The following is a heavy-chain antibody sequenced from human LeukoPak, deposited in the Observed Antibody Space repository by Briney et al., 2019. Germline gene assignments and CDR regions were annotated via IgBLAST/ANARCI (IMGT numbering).Heavy chain of an antibody. Sequence: GGSLRLSCAASGFTVSSNYMNWVRQAPGKGLEGVSVIYSGGSTYYADSVKGRFTISRDNSKNTLYLQMDSLRAEDTAVYYCARDYDFWSGYYSPTRGYFGYWGQGTLVTVSS. CDR3: ARDYDFWSGYYSPTRGYFGY. J-gene: IGHJ4*02. V-gene: IGHV3-66*02. CDR1: GFTVSSNY. CDR2: IYSGGST. D-gene: IGHD3-3*01.